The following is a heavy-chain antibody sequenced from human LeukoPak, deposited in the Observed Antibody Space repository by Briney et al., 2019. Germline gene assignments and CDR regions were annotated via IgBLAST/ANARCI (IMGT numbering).Heavy chain of an antibody. CDR1: GFTFSGST. Sequence: PGGSLRLSCAASGFTFSGSTIHWVRQASEKGLEWVGRIRSKADSYATAYAASVTGRFTISRDDSKNTAYLQVNSLRTEDTAVYYCIHYDSGGSYTNDYWGQGTLVTVSS. CDR3: IHYDSGGSYTNDY. D-gene: IGHD3-10*01. V-gene: IGHV3-73*01. J-gene: IGHJ4*02. CDR2: IRSKADSYAT.